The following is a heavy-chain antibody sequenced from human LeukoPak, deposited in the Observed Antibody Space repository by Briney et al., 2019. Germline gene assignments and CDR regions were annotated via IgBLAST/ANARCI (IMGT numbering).Heavy chain of an antibody. D-gene: IGHD2-21*01. Sequence: GGSLRLSCAASGFTFSSYSMNWVRQAPGKGLEWVSYISSSSSTIYYADSVKGRFTISRDNAKNSLYLQMNSLRAEDTAMYYCARDGGGYRGGGDYWGKGTLVTVSS. CDR3: ARDGGGYRGGGDY. CDR1: GFTFSSYS. V-gene: IGHV3-48*04. CDR2: ISSSSSTI. J-gene: IGHJ4*02.